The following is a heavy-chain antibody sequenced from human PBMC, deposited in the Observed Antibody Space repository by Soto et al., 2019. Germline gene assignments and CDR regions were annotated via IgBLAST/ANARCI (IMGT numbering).Heavy chain of an antibody. D-gene: IGHD4-4*01. J-gene: IGHJ2*01. Sequence: PSETLSLTCTVSGGSISGGVGGLYYWSWTRQPPGKGLEWIGYIYDSGSTYYNPSLKSRVTISVDTSKNQFSLRLSSVTAADTAVYYCAREVIPLTTDWYFDLWGRGTLVPVSS. CDR1: GGSISGGVGGLYY. CDR2: IYDSGST. V-gene: IGHV4-30-4*01. CDR3: AREVIPLTTDWYFDL.